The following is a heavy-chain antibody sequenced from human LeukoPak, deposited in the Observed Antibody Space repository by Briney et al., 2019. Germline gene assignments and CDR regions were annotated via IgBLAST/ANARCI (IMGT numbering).Heavy chain of an antibody. CDR3: AKFTRTLVRGALVN. J-gene: IGHJ4*02. D-gene: IGHD3-10*01. V-gene: IGHV3-30*02. CDR2: IHYDSTTE. CDR1: GFAFSSYG. Sequence: GGSLRLSCAASGFAFSSYGMHWVRQAPGKGLEWVAYIHYDSTTEDYADSVKGRFSISRDDSKNTLYLQMNSLRAEDTAVYYCAKFTRTLVRGALVNWGQGTLVTVSS.